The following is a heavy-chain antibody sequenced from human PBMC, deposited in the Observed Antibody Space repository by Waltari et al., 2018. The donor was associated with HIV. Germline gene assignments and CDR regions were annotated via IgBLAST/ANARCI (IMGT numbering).Heavy chain of an antibody. Sequence: QVQLQASGPGMVKPSQTLSITCTVPRGTIGTGSYYRIWIRQPAGNGLEWIGRIYTSGSTNYNPSLKSRVTISVDTSKNQFSLKLSSVTAADTAVYYCARSRQLVSFDPWGQGTLVTVSS. CDR1: RGTIGTGSYY. D-gene: IGHD6-13*01. V-gene: IGHV4-61*02. CDR2: IYTSGST. J-gene: IGHJ5*02. CDR3: ARSRQLVSFDP.